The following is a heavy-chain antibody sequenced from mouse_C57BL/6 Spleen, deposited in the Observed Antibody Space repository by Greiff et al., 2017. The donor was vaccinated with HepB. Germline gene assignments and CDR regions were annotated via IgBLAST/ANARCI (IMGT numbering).Heavy chain of an antibody. D-gene: IGHD2-5*01. V-gene: IGHV1-52*01. CDR2: IDPSDSET. CDR1: GYTFTSYW. Sequence: QVQLQQPGAELVRPGSSVKLSCKASGYTFTSYWMHWVKQRPIQGLEWIGNIDPSDSETHYNQKFKDKATLTVDKSSRTAYMQLSSLTSEDSAVYYCARSPLYYSNCAFDFDYWGQGTTLTVSS. CDR3: ARSPLYYSNCAFDFDY. J-gene: IGHJ2*01.